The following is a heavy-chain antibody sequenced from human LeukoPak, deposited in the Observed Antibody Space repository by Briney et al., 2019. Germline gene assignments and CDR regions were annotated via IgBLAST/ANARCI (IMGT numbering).Heavy chain of an antibody. J-gene: IGHJ3*02. D-gene: IGHD3-22*01. Sequence: ASVKVSCKASGYTFTGYYMHWVRQAPGQGLEWMGWINPNSGGTNYAQKFQGRVTMTRDTSISTAYMELSRLRSDDTAVYYCARDPGYYDSSGYYNIDAFDIWGQGTMVTVSS. CDR1: GYTFTGYY. V-gene: IGHV1-2*02. CDR3: ARDPGYYDSSGYYNIDAFDI. CDR2: INPNSGGT.